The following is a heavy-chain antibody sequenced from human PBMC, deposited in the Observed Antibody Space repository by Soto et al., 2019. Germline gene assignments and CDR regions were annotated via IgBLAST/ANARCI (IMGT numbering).Heavy chain of an antibody. V-gene: IGHV4-30-2*05. CDR1: GGSISRCGYS. Sequence: PSETLSLTCAVSGGSISRCGYSWSWIRQPPGKGLEWIGYIYHSGSTNYNPSLKSRVTISVDTSKNQFSLKLSSVTAADTAVYYCARDSSTIFGVAPVYWGQGTLVTVSS. CDR2: IYHSGST. CDR3: ARDSSTIFGVAPVY. J-gene: IGHJ4*02. D-gene: IGHD3-3*01.